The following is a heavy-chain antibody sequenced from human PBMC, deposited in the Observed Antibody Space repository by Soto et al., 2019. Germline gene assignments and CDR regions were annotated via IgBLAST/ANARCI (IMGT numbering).Heavy chain of an antibody. CDR2: IIPKFGTT. J-gene: IGHJ4*02. Sequence: QVQLVQSGAEGKKPGSSVKVTCKASGGSFSTYGINWVRLAPGQGLEWMGGIIPKFGTTNYAQKFRGRVTITADESTNTAYMELNYLRSEDTAVYFCARELDPYYGGNSLSLDYWGQGTLVTVSS. CDR1: GGSFSTYG. D-gene: IGHD4-17*01. CDR3: ARELDPYYGGNSLSLDY. V-gene: IGHV1-69*13.